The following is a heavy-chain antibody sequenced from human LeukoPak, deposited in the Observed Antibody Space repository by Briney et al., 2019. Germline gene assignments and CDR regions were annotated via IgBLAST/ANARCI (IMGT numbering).Heavy chain of an antibody. V-gene: IGHV1-2*02. CDR2: INPNSGGT. D-gene: IGHD2-15*01. CDR1: GYTFTSYG. CDR3: ARDRGCSGGSCYSLD. J-gene: IGHJ4*02. Sequence: ASVKVSCKASGYTFTSYGISWVRQAPGQGLEWMGWINPNSGGTNYAQKFQGRVTMTRDTSISTAYMELSRLRSDDTAVYYCARDRGCSGGSCYSLDWGQGTLVTVSS.